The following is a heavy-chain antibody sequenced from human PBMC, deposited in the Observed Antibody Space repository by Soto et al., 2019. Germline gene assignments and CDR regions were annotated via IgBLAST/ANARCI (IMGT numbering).Heavy chain of an antibody. Sequence: QVQLLQSGAEVKKPGSSVKVSCKASGGTFSSYAISWVRQAPGQGLEWMGGIIPNFGTANYAQKIQGRVTITADEPTSTAYKELSMLRSEDTAVYYCARHVPPAGYYYGLDVWGQGTTVTVSS. V-gene: IGHV1-69*12. J-gene: IGHJ6*02. CDR3: ARHVPPAGYYYGLDV. CDR1: GGTFSSYA. CDR2: IIPNFGTA. D-gene: IGHD2-2*01.